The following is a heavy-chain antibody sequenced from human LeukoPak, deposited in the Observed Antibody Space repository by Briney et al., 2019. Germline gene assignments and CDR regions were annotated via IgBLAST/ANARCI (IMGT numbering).Heavy chain of an antibody. CDR2: ISGSGGST. D-gene: IGHD5-24*01. J-gene: IGHJ4*02. Sequence: GGSLRLSCAASGFTFSSYAMSWVRQAPGKGLEWVSAISGSGGSTYYADSVKGRFTISRDNSKNTLYLQMNSLRAEDTAVYYCAKGPRRDGYNWEDYWGQGTLVTVSS. CDR3: AKGPRRDGYNWEDY. V-gene: IGHV3-23*01. CDR1: GFTFSSYA.